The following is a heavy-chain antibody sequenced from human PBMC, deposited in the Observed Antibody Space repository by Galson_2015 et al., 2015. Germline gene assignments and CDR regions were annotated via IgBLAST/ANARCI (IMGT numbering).Heavy chain of an antibody. J-gene: IGHJ4*02. D-gene: IGHD6-13*01. V-gene: IGHV4-59*01. CDR2: IYYSGST. CDR1: GGSISSYY. Sequence: SETLSLTCTVSGGSISSYYWSWIRQPPGKGLEWIGYIYYSGSTNYNPSLKSRVTISVDTSKNQFSLKLSSVTAADTAVYYCARGQYSSSWKIFDYWGQGTLVTVSS. CDR3: ARGQYSSSWKIFDY.